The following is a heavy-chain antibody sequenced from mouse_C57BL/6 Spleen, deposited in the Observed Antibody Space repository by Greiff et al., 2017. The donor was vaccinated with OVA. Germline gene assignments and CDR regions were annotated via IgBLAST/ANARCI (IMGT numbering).Heavy chain of an antibody. CDR1: GYTFTDYN. V-gene: IGHV1-18*01. CDR2: INPNNGGT. D-gene: IGHD2-4*01. CDR3: ARGGDLYCDYDEGFAY. Sequence: EVQLQQSGPELVKPGASVKIPCKASGYTFTDYNMDWVKQSHGKSLEWIGDINPNNGGTIYNQKFKGKATLTVDKSSSTAYMELRSLTSEDTAVYYGARGGDLYCDYDEGFAYWGQGTLVTVSA. J-gene: IGHJ3*01.